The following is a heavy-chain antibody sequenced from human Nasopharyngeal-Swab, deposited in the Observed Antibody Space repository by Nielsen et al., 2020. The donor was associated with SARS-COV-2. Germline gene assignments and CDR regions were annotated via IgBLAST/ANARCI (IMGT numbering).Heavy chain of an antibody. V-gene: IGHV3-9*01. CDR2: ISWNSGSI. Sequence: SLKISCAGSGVTFSTYWIHWVRQAPGKGLEWVSGISWNSGSITYADSVKGRFTISRDNAKNFLYLQMDSLRAEDTALYYCAKGGRIAMIEDFWGQGTMVTVSS. CDR1: GVTFSTYW. D-gene: IGHD3-22*01. CDR3: AKGGRIAMIEDF. J-gene: IGHJ3*01.